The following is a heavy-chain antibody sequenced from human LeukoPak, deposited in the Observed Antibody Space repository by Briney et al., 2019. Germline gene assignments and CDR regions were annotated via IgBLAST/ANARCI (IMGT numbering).Heavy chain of an antibody. J-gene: IGHJ4*02. Sequence: RKISGKGAGNSFTNYLNGCVRPMPGKGLEGMGIIYPGDSHTRYSPSFQGQVSISADKSISTTYLQLSSLKASDTAMYYCARPHYGASDYWGQGSLVTVSS. CDR1: GNSFTNYL. CDR2: IYPGDSHT. D-gene: IGHD3-16*01. V-gene: IGHV5-51*01. CDR3: ARPHYGASDY.